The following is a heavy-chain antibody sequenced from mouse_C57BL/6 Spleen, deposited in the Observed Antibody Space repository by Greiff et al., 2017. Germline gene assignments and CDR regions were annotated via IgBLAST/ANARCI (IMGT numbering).Heavy chain of an antibody. Sequence: QVQLQQPGAELVRPGSSVKLSCKASGYTFTSYWMHWVKQRPIQGLEWIGNIDPSDSETHYNQKFKDKATLTVDKSSSTAYMQLSSLTSEDSAVYSCARYCSSSGYAMDYWGQGTSVTVSS. D-gene: IGHD1-1*01. V-gene: IGHV1-52*01. J-gene: IGHJ4*01. CDR3: ARYCSSSGYAMDY. CDR2: IDPSDSET. CDR1: GYTFTSYW.